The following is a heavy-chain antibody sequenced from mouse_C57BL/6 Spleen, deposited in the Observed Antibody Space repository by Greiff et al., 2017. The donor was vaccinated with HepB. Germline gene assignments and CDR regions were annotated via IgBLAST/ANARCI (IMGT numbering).Heavy chain of an antibody. J-gene: IGHJ3*01. CDR2: INPSSGYT. Sequence: VQLQQSGAELARPGASVKMSCKASGYTFTSYTMHWVKQRPGQGLEWIGYINPSSGYTKYNQKFKDKATLTADKSSSTAYMQLSSLTSEDSAVYYCASYGSSYPLAYWGQGTLVTVSA. CDR3: ASYGSSYPLAY. V-gene: IGHV1-4*01. CDR1: GYTFTSYT. D-gene: IGHD1-1*01.